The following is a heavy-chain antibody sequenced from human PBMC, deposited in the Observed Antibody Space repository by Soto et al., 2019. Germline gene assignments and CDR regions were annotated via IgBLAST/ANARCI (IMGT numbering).Heavy chain of an antibody. V-gene: IGHV1-18*01. CDR1: GYTLTSYG. Sequence: ASVKGSCKASGYTLTSYGSSWVRQAPGQGLEWMGWISAYNGNTNYAQKLQGRVTMTTDTSTSTAYMELRSLRSDDTAVYYCARDFHSGVVVAATDTWFDPWGHGTLVTVSS. D-gene: IGHD2-15*01. CDR3: ARDFHSGVVVAATDTWFDP. CDR2: ISAYNGNT. J-gene: IGHJ5*02.